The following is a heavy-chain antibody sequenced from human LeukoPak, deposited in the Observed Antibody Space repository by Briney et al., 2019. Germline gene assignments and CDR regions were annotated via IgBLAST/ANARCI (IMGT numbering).Heavy chain of an antibody. CDR1: GFTFSSFA. D-gene: IGHD3-9*01. J-gene: IGHJ4*02. CDR2: ISGSDST. V-gene: IGHV3-23*01. Sequence: GSLRLSCAASGFTFSSFAMSWVRQAPGKGLEWVSAISGSDSTYYADSVKGRFTISRDNSKKTLYLQMNSLRAEDTAIYYCAKGVRFLDWWILDYWGQGSLVTVSS. CDR3: AKGVRFLDWWILDY.